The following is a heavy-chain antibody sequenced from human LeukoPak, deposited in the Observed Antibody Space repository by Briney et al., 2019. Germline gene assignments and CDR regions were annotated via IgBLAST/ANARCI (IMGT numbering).Heavy chain of an antibody. V-gene: IGHV3-23*01. CDR1: GFTFSSYA. CDR2: ISGSGGST. D-gene: IGHD6-19*01. Sequence: PGGSLRLSCAASGFTFSSYAMSWVRQAPGKGLEWVSAISGSGGSTYYADSVKGRFTISRDNSKNTLYLQMNSLRAEDTAVYYCARDFQWLPQGGRFFPDYWGQGTLVTVSS. J-gene: IGHJ4*02. CDR3: ARDFQWLPQGGRFFPDY.